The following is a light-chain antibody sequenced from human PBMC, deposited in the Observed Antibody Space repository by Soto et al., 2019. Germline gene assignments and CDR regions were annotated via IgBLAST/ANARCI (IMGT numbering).Light chain of an antibody. CDR3: QQYNSYSGM. CDR2: DAS. V-gene: IGKV1-5*01. J-gene: IGKJ1*01. CDR1: QTIGSW. Sequence: DIQMIQSPSTLSASVGDRVTVTCRASQTIGSWLAWYQQKPGRAPKLLIFDASSLESGVTSRFSGNGSGTEFTLTISGLQPDDFASYYCQQYNSYSGMFGQGTKVDIK.